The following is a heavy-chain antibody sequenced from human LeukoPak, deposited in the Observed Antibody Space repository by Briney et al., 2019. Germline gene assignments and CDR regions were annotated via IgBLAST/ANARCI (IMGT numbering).Heavy chain of an antibody. V-gene: IGHV3-21*01. Sequence: GGSLRLSCAASGFTFSSYSMNWVRQAPGKGLEWVSSISSSSSYIYYADSVKGRFTISRDNAKNSLYLQMNSLRAEDTAVYYCARDWGYSSSWYVGWFDPWGQGTLVTVSS. CDR2: ISSSSSYI. D-gene: IGHD6-13*01. CDR1: GFTFSSYS. J-gene: IGHJ5*02. CDR3: ARDWGYSSSWYVGWFDP.